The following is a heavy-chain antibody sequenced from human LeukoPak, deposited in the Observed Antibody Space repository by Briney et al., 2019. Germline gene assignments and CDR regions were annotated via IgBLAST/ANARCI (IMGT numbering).Heavy chain of an antibody. V-gene: IGHV1-2*02. CDR1: GYTFTGYY. D-gene: IGHD2-15*01. CDR2: ISPDSGGT. CDR3: GGGVVGPRIDY. Sequence: ASVKVSRKASGYTFTGYYIHWVRQHPGQGREWMGLISPDSGGTNYAQKFQGRVTINRDTIATTAYLELNSQRSGDTAVYFCGGGVVGPRIDYWGLGTLVTVSS. J-gene: IGHJ4*02.